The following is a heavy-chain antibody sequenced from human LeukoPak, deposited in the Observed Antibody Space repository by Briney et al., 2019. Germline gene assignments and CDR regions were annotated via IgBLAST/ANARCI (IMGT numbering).Heavy chain of an antibody. V-gene: IGHV4-34*01. CDR3: ARGDILTSPLVFDY. Sequence: PSETLSLTCAVYGGSFSGYYWSWIRQPPGKGLEWIGEINHSGSTNYNPSLKSRVTISVDTSKNQFSLKLSSVTAADTAVYYCARGDILTSPLVFDYWGQGTLVTVSS. J-gene: IGHJ4*02. CDR1: GGSFSGYY. CDR2: INHSGST. D-gene: IGHD3-9*01.